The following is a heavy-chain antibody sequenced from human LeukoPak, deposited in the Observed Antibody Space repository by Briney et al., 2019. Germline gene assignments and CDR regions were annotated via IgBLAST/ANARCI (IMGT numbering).Heavy chain of an antibody. D-gene: IGHD3-22*01. J-gene: IGHJ5*02. V-gene: IGHV7-4-1*02. Sequence: ASVKVSCKASGYTFTSYAMNWVRQAPGQGLEWMGWINTNTGNPTYAQGFTGRFVFSLDTSVSTAYLQISSLKAEDTAVYYCARGLNYYDSSGYYYGGWFDPWGQGTLVTVSS. CDR1: GYTFTSYA. CDR2: INTNTGNP. CDR3: ARGLNYYDSSGYYYGGWFDP.